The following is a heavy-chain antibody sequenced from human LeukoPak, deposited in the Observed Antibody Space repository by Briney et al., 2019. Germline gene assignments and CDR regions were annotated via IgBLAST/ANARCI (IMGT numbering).Heavy chain of an antibody. CDR3: AKVPHIVGATPLDY. CDR1: GFTFSSYS. J-gene: IGHJ4*02. V-gene: IGHV3-48*01. Sequence: PGGSLRLSCAASGFTFSSYSMNWVRQAPGKGLEWVSCITSISSIMYYADSVKGRFTISRDNAKNSLYLQMNSLRAEDTAVYYCAKVPHIVGATPLDYWGQGTLVTVSS. CDR2: ITSISSIM. D-gene: IGHD1-26*01.